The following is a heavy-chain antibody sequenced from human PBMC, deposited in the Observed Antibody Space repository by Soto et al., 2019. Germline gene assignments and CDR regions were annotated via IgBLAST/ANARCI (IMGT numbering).Heavy chain of an antibody. CDR1: GGSISSGGSS. CDR2: IYPSGST. J-gene: IGHJ4*02. Sequence: QLQLQESGSGLVKPSQTLSLTCAVSGGSISSGGSSWSWIRQPPGKGLEWIGYIYPSGSTYSNPSLKRRVTISVDRSKNQFSLKLSSVTAADTAVYYCARAGDSSGPVALGYWGQGTLVTVSS. D-gene: IGHD6-19*01. CDR3: ARAGDSSGPVALGY. V-gene: IGHV4-30-2*01.